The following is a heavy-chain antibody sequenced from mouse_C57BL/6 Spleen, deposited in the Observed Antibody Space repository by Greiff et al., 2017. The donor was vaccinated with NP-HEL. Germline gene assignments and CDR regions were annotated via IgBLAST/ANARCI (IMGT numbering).Heavy chain of an antibody. D-gene: IGHD1-1*01. CDR2: INPYNGGT. CDR3: AREATVVGMDY. Sequence: DVQLQESGPVLVKPGASVKMSCKASGYTFTDYYMNWVKQSHGKSLEWIGVINPYNGGTSYNQKFKGKATLTVDKSSSTAYMELNSLTSEDSAVYYCAREATVVGMDYWGQGTSVTVSS. J-gene: IGHJ4*01. CDR1: GYTFTDYY. V-gene: IGHV1-19*01.